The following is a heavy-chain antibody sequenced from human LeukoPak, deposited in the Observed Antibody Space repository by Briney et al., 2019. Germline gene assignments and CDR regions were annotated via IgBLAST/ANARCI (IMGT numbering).Heavy chain of an antibody. CDR2: ISYDGSNK. D-gene: IGHD2-2*01. CDR1: GFTFSSYA. CDR3: ARDPSENRQLLFVWYFDL. V-gene: IGHV3-30-3*01. Sequence: PGRSLRLSCAASGFTFSSYAMHWVRQAPGKGLEWVAVISYDGSNKYYADSVKGRFTISRDNSKNTLYLQMNSLRAEDTAVYYCARDPSENRQLLFVWYFDLWGRGTLVTVSS. J-gene: IGHJ2*01.